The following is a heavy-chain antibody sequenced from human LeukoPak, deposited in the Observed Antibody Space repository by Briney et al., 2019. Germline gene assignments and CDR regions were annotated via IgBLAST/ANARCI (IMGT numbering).Heavy chain of an antibody. D-gene: IGHD6-19*01. J-gene: IGHJ4*02. CDR1: GFTFSSYS. V-gene: IGHV3-21*01. CDR2: ISSSSSYI. CDR3: ARACWLVRERCFDY. Sequence: PGGSLRLSCAASGFTFSSYSMNWVRQAPGKGLEWVSSISSSSSYIYYADSVKGRFTISRDNAKNSLYLQMNSLRAEDTAVYYCARACWLVRERCFDYWGQGTLVTVSS.